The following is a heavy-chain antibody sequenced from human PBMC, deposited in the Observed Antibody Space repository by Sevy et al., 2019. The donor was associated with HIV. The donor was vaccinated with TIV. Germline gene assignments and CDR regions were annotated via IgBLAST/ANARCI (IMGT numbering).Heavy chain of an antibody. CDR1: GYTFTSYG. J-gene: IGHJ6*02. D-gene: IGHD6-13*01. CDR2: ISAYNGNT. V-gene: IGHV1-18*01. CDR3: ARGVLSQLADYYYYGMDV. Sequence: ASVKVSCKASGYTFTSYGINWVRQAPGQGLEWMGWISAYNGNTNYAQKLQGRVTMTTDTSTSTACMALRSLRSDDTAVYYCARGVLSQLADYYYYGMDVWGQGTTVTVSS.